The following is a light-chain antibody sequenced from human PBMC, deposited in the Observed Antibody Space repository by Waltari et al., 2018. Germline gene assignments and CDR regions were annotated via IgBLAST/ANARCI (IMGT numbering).Light chain of an antibody. CDR1: RSNIGSNS. CDR3: AAWDDSLNGFYV. J-gene: IGLJ1*01. CDR2: SNK. Sequence: QSVLTQPPSASGTPGQRVTTYCSGRRSNIGSNSVNWSQQLPGTAPELLIYSNKQRPSGVPDRFSGSKSGTSASLAISGLQSEDEADYYCAAWDDSLNGFYVFGTGTKVTVL. V-gene: IGLV1-44*01.